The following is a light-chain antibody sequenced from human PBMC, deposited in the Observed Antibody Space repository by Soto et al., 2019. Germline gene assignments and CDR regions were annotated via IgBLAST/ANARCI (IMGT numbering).Light chain of an antibody. CDR2: EVS. V-gene: IGLV2-8*01. J-gene: IGLJ1*01. Sequence: QSVLTQPPSASGSPGQSVTISCAGTSSDVGGYNYVSWYQQYPGKVPKLMIYEVSERPSGVPDRFSGSKSSNTAFLTVSGLQAEDEADYYCLSYADTAYVFGTGTKVTVL. CDR1: SSDVGGYNY. CDR3: LSYADTAYV.